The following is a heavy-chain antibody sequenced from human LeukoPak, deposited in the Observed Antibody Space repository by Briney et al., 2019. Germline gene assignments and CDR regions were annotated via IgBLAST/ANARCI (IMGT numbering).Heavy chain of an antibody. Sequence: SGGSLRLSCEASGFTFGIYCMNWVRQAPGKGLEWVSSISSSSSGSYKYYADSVKGRFTISRDNAKNSLYLQINSLRAEDTAVYYCARSSYSSSSSVWGQGTMVTVSS. CDR3: ARSSYSSSSSV. CDR2: ISSSSSGSYK. CDR1: GFTFGIYC. J-gene: IGHJ3*01. D-gene: IGHD6-6*01. V-gene: IGHV3-21*04.